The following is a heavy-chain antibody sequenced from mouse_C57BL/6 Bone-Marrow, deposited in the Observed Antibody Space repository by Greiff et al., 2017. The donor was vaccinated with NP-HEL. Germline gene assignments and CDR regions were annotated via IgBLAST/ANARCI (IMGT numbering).Heavy chain of an antibody. Sequence: EVKLMESGGGLVKPGGSLKLSCAASGFTFSDYGMHWVRQAPEKGLEWVAYISSGSSTIYYADTVKGRFTISRDNAKNTLFLQMTSLRSEVTAMYYCANIYDGYLAWFAYWGLGTLVTVSA. CDR3: ANIYDGYLAWFAY. V-gene: IGHV5-17*01. D-gene: IGHD2-3*01. CDR1: GFTFSDYG. CDR2: ISSGSSTI. J-gene: IGHJ3*01.